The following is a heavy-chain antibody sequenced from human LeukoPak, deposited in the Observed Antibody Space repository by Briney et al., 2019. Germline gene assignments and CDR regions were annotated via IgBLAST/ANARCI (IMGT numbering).Heavy chain of an antibody. CDR3: ATITHDGEFFDY. V-gene: IGHV4-39*07. CDR1: GDSISRGRHY. D-gene: IGHD3-10*01. Sequence: KTSETLSLTCSVTGDSISRGRHYWGWVRQPPGSGLEWVGTIYSSGVTYHNPSLKSRLTMSVDTSTNHFSLRLTSVTAADTAIYYCATITHDGEFFDYWGQGTVVAVSS. CDR2: IYSSGVT. J-gene: IGHJ4*02.